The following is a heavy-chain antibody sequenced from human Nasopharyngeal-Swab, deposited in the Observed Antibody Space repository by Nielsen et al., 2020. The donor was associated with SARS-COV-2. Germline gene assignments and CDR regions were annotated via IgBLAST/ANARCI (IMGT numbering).Heavy chain of an antibody. V-gene: IGHV3-33*01. CDR2: IWYVGSNK. J-gene: IGHJ4*02. Sequence: GGSLRLSCAASGFTFSSYGMPWVRQAPGKGLEWVAVIWYVGSNKFYADAVKGRFTISRDNSKNTLSLQMNSLRAEDTAVYYCAREAHYYDSSSLDYWGQGTLVTVSS. D-gene: IGHD3-22*01. CDR1: GFTFSSYG. CDR3: AREAHYYDSSSLDY.